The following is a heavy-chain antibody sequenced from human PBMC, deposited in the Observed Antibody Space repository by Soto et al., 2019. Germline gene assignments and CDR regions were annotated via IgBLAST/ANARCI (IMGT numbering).Heavy chain of an antibody. J-gene: IGHJ5*02. Sequence: QVQLVQSGADVKKPGSSVKISCKASGGAFSSHAISWVRQAPGQGLEWMGGIIPVLRTSNSPQKFQGRVTITADDFTSTVYMELSSLSSEDTAVYYCARDYYDGGGLRLGQGYFKTWGQGTLVTVSS. CDR3: ARDYYDGGGLRLGQGYFKT. V-gene: IGHV1-69*01. CDR2: IIPVLRTS. D-gene: IGHD3-22*01. CDR1: GGAFSSHA.